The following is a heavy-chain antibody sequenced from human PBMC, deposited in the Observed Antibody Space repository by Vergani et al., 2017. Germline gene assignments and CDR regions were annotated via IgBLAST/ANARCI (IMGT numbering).Heavy chain of an antibody. D-gene: IGHD3-10*01. J-gene: IGHJ6*02. CDR3: ARDFGRFGELLRWRYYGMDV. Sequence: QVQLVESGGGVVQPGRSLRLSCAASGFTFSSYGMHWVRQAPGKGLEWVAVISYDGSNKYYADSVKGRFTISRDNSKNTLYLQMNSLRAEDTAVYYCARDFGRFGELLRWRYYGMDVWGQGTTVTVSS. V-gene: IGHV3-30*03. CDR2: ISYDGSNK. CDR1: GFTFSSYG.